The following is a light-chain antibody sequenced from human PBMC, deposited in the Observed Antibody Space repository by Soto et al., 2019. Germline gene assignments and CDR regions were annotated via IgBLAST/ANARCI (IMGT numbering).Light chain of an antibody. CDR2: EVS. J-gene: IGLJ3*02. CDR3: SAYASSSIRM. CDR1: SSDVGAYNY. V-gene: IGLV2-14*01. Sequence: QSALTQPASVSGSPGQSITISCTGTSSDVGAYNYVSWYQQHPGKAPKVMIYEVSNRPSGVSNRFSGSKSGNTATLTISGLQDEDEGDYYCSAYASSSIRMFGGGTKLTVL.